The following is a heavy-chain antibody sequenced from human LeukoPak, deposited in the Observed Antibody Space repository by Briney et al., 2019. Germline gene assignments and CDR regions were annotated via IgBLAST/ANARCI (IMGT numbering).Heavy chain of an antibody. CDR1: GGSISSSSYY. CDR2: IYYSGST. V-gene: IGHV4-39*01. D-gene: IGHD3-22*01. Sequence: SETLSLTCTVSGGSISSSSYYWGWIRQPPGKGLEWIGSIYYSGSTYYNPSLKSRVTISVDTSKDQFSLKLSSVTAADTAVYYCARHRLAVSYYDSSGYCFDYWGQGTLVTVSS. CDR3: ARHRLAVSYYDSSGYCFDY. J-gene: IGHJ4*02.